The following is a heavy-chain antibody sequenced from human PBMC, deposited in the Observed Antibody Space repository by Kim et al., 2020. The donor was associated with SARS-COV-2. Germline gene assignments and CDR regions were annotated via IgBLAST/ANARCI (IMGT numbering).Heavy chain of an antibody. CDR2: MNPNSGNT. D-gene: IGHD6-13*01. J-gene: IGHJ6*02. Sequence: ASVKVSCKASGYTFTSYDINWVRQATGQGLEWMGWMNPNSGNTGYAQKFQGRVTMTRNTSISTAYMELSSLRSEDTAVYYCARGLAAAGTLEYYYYGMDVWGQGTTVTVSS. CDR3: ARGLAAAGTLEYYYYGMDV. CDR1: GYTFTSYD. V-gene: IGHV1-8*01.